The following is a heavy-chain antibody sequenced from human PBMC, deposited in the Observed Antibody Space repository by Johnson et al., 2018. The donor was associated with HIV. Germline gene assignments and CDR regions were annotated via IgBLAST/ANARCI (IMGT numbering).Heavy chain of an antibody. CDR2: ISYDGSNK. V-gene: IGHV3-30-3*01. J-gene: IGHJ3*02. Sequence: QMQLVESGGGVVQPGRSLRLSCAASGFTFSSYAMHWVRQAPGKGLEWVAVISYDGSNKYYADSVKGRFTISRDNSKNTLYLQMNSLRAEDTAVYYCAREVPGKAFDIWGQGTMVTGSS. D-gene: IGHD2-2*01. CDR1: GFTFSSYA. CDR3: AREVPGKAFDI.